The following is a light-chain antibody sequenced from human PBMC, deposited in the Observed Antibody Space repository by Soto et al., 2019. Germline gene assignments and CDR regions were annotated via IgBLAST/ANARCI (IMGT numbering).Light chain of an antibody. CDR1: QGIRND. CDR3: LQDHNFPRT. CDR2: GAS. V-gene: IGKV1-6*01. J-gene: IGKJ1*01. Sequence: AIQITQSPSSLSTSVGDRVTITCRASQGIRNDLGWYQQKPGKAPKLLIYGASSLRSGVPSRFSGSGSGSDFTLTISGLQPEDFATYYRLQDHNFPRTFGQGTNLDIK.